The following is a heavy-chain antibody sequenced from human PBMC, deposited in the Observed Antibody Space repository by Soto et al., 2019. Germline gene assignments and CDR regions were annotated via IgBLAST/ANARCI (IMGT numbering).Heavy chain of an antibody. CDR1: GGTFSSYA. Sequence: SVKVSCKASGGTFSSYAISWVRQAPGQGLEWMGGIIPIFGTANHAQKFQGRVTITADESTSTAYMELSSLRSEDTAVYYCARKIAAAGNFDAFDIWGQGTMVTVSS. CDR2: IIPIFGTA. D-gene: IGHD6-13*01. V-gene: IGHV1-69*13. CDR3: ARKIAAAGNFDAFDI. J-gene: IGHJ3*02.